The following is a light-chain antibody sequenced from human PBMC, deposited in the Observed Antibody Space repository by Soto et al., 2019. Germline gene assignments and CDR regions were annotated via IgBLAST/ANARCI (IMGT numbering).Light chain of an antibody. V-gene: IGKV3-11*01. CDR3: QQRSNWPRT. CDR2: DPS. Sequence: EIVLTQSPSTLPLSPGERATLSCRASQSVSSYLAWYQQKPGQAPKLLIYDPSNRATGIPARFSVSGSGTDFTLTISSLEPEDFAVYYCQQRSNWPRTFGQGTKVEIK. J-gene: IGKJ2*01. CDR1: QSVSSY.